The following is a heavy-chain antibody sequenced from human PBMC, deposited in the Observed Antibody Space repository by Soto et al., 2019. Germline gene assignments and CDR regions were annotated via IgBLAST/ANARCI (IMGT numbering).Heavy chain of an antibody. V-gene: IGHV3-73*01. CDR3: ARGQGAAIGDYYYHGMDV. Sequence: GALRLSCAASGFTFSVYAMSWVRQAPGKGLEWVGRIRSRANNFATSSAASVKGRFTFSRDDSKNTAYLQMNTLKPEDTAVYYCARGQGAAIGDYYYHGMDVWGQGTTVTVSS. CDR2: IRSRANNFAT. CDR1: GFTFSVYA. J-gene: IGHJ6*02. D-gene: IGHD2-2*02.